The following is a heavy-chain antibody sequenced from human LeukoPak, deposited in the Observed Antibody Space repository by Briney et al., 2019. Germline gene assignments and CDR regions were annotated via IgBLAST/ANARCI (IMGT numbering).Heavy chain of an antibody. D-gene: IGHD6-19*01. CDR1: GDSLSAHY. CDR2: IYGSGST. J-gene: IGHJ5*02. Sequence: SETLSLTCTVSGDSLSAHYWSWIRQPPGKGLEWIGYIYGSGSTHYDPSFRSRATISEDTSKNQFSLQLTSVTASDTAVYYCARNVGWYSHDTWGQGTLVTVSS. CDR3: ARNVGWYSHDT. V-gene: IGHV4-59*08.